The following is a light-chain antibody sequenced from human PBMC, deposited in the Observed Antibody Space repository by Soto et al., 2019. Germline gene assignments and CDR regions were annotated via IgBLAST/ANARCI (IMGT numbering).Light chain of an antibody. V-gene: IGKV3-15*01. Sequence: EIVMTQSPATLSVSPGERATLSCRASQSVRSNLAWYQQKPGQAPRLLIHGASTRAPGFPARFSGSGSGTDFTLTISSLQSEDFAVYYCQQYNNWPWTFGQGTKVDNK. CDR2: GAS. CDR1: QSVRSN. CDR3: QQYNNWPWT. J-gene: IGKJ1*01.